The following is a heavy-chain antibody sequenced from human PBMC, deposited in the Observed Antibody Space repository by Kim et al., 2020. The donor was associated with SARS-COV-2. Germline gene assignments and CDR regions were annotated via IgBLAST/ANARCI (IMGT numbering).Heavy chain of an antibody. CDR1: GFTFSSYG. J-gene: IGHJ6*02. V-gene: IGHV3-30*18. CDR3: AKEEGSGYSSGWTYYYYGIDV. CDR2: ISYDGSNK. D-gene: IGHD6-19*01. Sequence: GGSLRLSCAASGFTFSSYGMHWVRQAPGKGLEWVAVISYDGSNKYYADSVKGRFTISRDNSKNTLYLQMNSLRAEDTAVYYCAKEEGSGYSSGWTYYYYGIDVWGQGTTVTVSS.